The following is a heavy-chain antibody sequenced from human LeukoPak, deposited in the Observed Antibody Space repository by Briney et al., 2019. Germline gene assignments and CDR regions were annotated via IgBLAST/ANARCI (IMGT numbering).Heavy chain of an antibody. D-gene: IGHD3-22*01. J-gene: IGHJ4*02. V-gene: IGHV4-61*01. CDR3: ARGDVAYYDSSGYYSTKNQYYFDY. CDR1: GVSVSSGSSY. Sequence: SETLSLTCTVSGVSVSSGSSYWNWIRQPPGKGLEWIGYVYNSGGTNYNPSLKSRVTISLDTSKNQFSLRLSSVTAADTAVYYCARGDVAYYDSSGYYSTKNQYYFDYWGQGALVTVSS. CDR2: VYNSGGT.